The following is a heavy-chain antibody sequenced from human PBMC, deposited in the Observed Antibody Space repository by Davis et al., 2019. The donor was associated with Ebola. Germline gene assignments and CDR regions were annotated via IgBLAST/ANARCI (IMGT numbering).Heavy chain of an antibody. CDR1: GFTFSTYW. CDR2: IKEDGTEK. D-gene: IGHD3-10*01. J-gene: IGHJ4*02. V-gene: IGHV3-7*03. Sequence: GESLKISCAASGFTFSTYWMNWVRQAPGKGLEWVANIKEDGTEKYYVDSVRGRFTISRDISKNTLYLQMNTMRAEDTAVYYCAKGKYVSGSNYFDYWGQGILVTVSS. CDR3: AKGKYVSGSNYFDY.